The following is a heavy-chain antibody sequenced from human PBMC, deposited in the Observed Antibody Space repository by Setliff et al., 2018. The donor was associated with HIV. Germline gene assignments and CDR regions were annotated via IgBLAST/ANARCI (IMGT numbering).Heavy chain of an antibody. CDR1: GFTFTAHA. CDR3: AKELDCGGGCFAYFDS. Sequence: PGGSLRLSCAASGFTFTAHAMHWARQAPGKGLEWVAVIEYDGRTMYYADSVEGRFTISRDNSRNTVFLQMDSLRVEDTAVYYCAKELDCGGGCFAYFDSWGQGAMVTVSS. D-gene: IGHD2-21*02. J-gene: IGHJ4*02. V-gene: IGHV3-30*18. CDR2: IEYDGRTM.